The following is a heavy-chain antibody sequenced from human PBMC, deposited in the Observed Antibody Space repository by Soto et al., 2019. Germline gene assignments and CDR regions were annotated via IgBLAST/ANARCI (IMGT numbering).Heavy chain of an antibody. Sequence: GASVKVSCKASGGTFSSYAISWVRQAPGQGLEWMGGIIPIFGTANYAQKFQGRVTITADESTSTAYMELSSLRSEDTAVYYCARNEYSSSSPDYYYYYGMDVWGQGTTVTVSS. V-gene: IGHV1-69*13. D-gene: IGHD6-6*01. CDR2: IIPIFGTA. J-gene: IGHJ6*02. CDR3: ARNEYSSSSPDYYYYYGMDV. CDR1: GGTFSSYA.